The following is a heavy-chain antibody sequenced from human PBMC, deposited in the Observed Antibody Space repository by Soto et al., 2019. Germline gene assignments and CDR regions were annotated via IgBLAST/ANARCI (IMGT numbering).Heavy chain of an antibody. Sequence: SQTLSLTCVISGDSVSSNRAAWHWIRQSPSRGLERLGRTYYRSKWYNNYAVSVKSRITINPDTSKNQFSLQLNSVTPEDTAVYYCARVAVAGEFDVWGQGTTVTVSS. CDR1: GDSVSSNRAA. V-gene: IGHV6-1*01. CDR2: TYYRSKWYN. J-gene: IGHJ6*02. D-gene: IGHD6-19*01. CDR3: ARVAVAGEFDV.